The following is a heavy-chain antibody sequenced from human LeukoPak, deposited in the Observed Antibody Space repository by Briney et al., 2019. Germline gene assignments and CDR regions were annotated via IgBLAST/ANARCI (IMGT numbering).Heavy chain of an antibody. Sequence: PGGPLRLSCTASGFTFADYAMHWVRKAPGKGLEWVSLISGVGGSTYYADSVKGRFTISRDNSKNSLYLQINSLRTEDTALYYCAIDHPAPPLGAWGEGTLVTVSS. CDR3: AIDHPAPPLGA. D-gene: IGHD3-16*01. CDR2: ISGVGGST. CDR1: GFTFADYA. J-gene: IGHJ5*02. V-gene: IGHV3-43*02.